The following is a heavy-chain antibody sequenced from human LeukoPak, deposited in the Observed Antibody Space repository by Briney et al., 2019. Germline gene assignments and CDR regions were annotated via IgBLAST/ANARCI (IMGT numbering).Heavy chain of an antibody. CDR2: IDWDDDK. J-gene: IGHJ4*02. CDR1: GFSLSTSGMR. V-gene: IGHV2-70*04. CDR3: ARTTSYCGGDCYVD. D-gene: IGHD2-21*02. Sequence: SGPALVHPTPTLTLTCTFSGFSLSTSGMRVSWIRQPPGKALEWLARIDWDDDKFYSTSLKTRLTISKDTSKNQVVLTMTNMDPVDTATYYCARTTSYCGGDCYVDWGQGTLVTVSS.